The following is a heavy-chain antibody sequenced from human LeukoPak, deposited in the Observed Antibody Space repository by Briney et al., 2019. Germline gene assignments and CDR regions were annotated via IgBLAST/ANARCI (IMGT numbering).Heavy chain of an antibody. Sequence: GGSLRLPCAASGFTFSGYAMHWVRQAPGKGLEWLTVISTDGNDKHYADSVKGRFTVARDNSKNTLLLQMNNVRTEDTAVYYCAKDKSVSADYYFDYWGQGTLVTVSS. CDR3: AKDKSVSADYYFDY. V-gene: IGHV3-30*04. D-gene: IGHD3-10*01. CDR1: GFTFSGYA. J-gene: IGHJ4*02. CDR2: ISTDGNDK.